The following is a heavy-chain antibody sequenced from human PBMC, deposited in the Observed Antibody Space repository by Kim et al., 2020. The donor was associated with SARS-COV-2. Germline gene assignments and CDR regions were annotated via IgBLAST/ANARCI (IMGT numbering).Heavy chain of an antibody. CDR1: GFTFSDYY. Sequence: GGSLRLSCAASGFTFSDYYMSWIRQAPGKGLEWVSYISSSSSYTNYADSGKGRFTISRDNAKNSLYLHMNSLRAEDTAVYYCARVGYDYVWGSYRDYYYYYGMDVWGQGTTVTVSS. CDR3: ARVGYDYVWGSYRDYYYYYGMDV. V-gene: IGHV3-11*05. D-gene: IGHD3-16*02. CDR2: ISSSSSYT. J-gene: IGHJ6*02.